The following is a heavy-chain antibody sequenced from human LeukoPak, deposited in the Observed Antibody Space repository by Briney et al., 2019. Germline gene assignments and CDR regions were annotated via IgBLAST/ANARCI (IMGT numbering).Heavy chain of an antibody. Sequence: SSETLSLTCTVSGGSISSSSYYWGWIRQPPGKGLEWIGSVYYSGSTYYNPSLKSRVTISVDTSKNQFSVKLSSVTAADTAVYYCARTTVTSLNDYWGQGTLFTVSS. V-gene: IGHV4-39*01. D-gene: IGHD4-17*01. CDR3: ARTTVTSLNDY. J-gene: IGHJ4*02. CDR2: VYYSGST. CDR1: GGSISSSSYY.